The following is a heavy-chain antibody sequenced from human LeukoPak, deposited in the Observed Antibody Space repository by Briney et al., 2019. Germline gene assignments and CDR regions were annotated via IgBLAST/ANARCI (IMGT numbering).Heavy chain of an antibody. Sequence: GGSLRLSCAASGFTFSRYSMNWVRQAPGRGLEWVSSISSSSYIYYADSLKGRFTISRDNAENSLYLQMNSLRAEDTAVYFCARDRIIYGDYGDAFDIWGQGTMVTVSS. D-gene: IGHD4-17*01. CDR1: GFTFSRYS. CDR2: ISSSSYI. J-gene: IGHJ3*02. V-gene: IGHV3-21*01. CDR3: ARDRIIYGDYGDAFDI.